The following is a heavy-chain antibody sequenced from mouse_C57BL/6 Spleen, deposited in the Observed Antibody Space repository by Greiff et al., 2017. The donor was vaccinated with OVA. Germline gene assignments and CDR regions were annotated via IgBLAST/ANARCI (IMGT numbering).Heavy chain of an antibody. D-gene: IGHD2-1*01. Sequence: EVKLVESGGGLVKPGGFLKLSCAASGFTFSDYGMHWVRQAPEKGLEWVAYISSGSSIIYYADTVKGRFTISRDNTKNTLFLQMTSLRSEDTAMYYCARSIYYGNPDYWGQGTTLTVSS. CDR3: ARSIYYGNPDY. V-gene: IGHV5-17*01. J-gene: IGHJ2*01. CDR1: GFTFSDYG. CDR2: ISSGSSII.